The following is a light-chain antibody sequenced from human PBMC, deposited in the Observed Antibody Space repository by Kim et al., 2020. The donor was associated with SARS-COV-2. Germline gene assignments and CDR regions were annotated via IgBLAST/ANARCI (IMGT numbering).Light chain of an antibody. CDR1: QSFSSN. V-gene: IGKV3-15*01. J-gene: IGKJ2*01. Sequence: EIVMTQSPATLSVSPGERATLSCRASQSFSSNLAWYQQKPGQAPRLLIYGASTRATGIPARFSGSGSGTEFTLTISSLQSEDFAVYYCQQYNNWPPIFGQGTKLEI. CDR3: QQYNNWPPI. CDR2: GAS.